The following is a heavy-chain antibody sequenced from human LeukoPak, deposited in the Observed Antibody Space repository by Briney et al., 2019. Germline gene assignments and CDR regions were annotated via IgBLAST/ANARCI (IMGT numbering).Heavy chain of an antibody. CDR1: GFTFSSYA. CDR2: IYSGGST. J-gene: IGHJ4*02. D-gene: IGHD4-17*01. Sequence: GGSLRLSCAASGFTFSSYAMSWVRQAPGKGLEWVSVIYSGGSTYYADSVKGRFTISRDNSKNTLYLQMNSLRAEDTAVYYCARVTKFYDYGDYGLSYWGQGTLVTVSS. V-gene: IGHV3-53*01. CDR3: ARVTKFYDYGDYGLSY.